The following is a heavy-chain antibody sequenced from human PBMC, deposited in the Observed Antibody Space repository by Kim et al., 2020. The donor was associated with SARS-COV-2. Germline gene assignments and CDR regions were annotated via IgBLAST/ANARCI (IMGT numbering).Heavy chain of an antibody. CDR3: ARDLSSASAFEI. Sequence: SETLSLTCGVSGASITSGNYYWTWFRQRPGKGLEWIGNTHPYRGTTSSSPSLKSRLNVSFDASRNQFFLRLRSVTAADTAVYYCARDLSSASAFEIWGPGTLVTVSS. V-gene: IGHV4-31*11. CDR2: THPYRGTT. CDR1: GASITSGNYY. J-gene: IGHJ3*02.